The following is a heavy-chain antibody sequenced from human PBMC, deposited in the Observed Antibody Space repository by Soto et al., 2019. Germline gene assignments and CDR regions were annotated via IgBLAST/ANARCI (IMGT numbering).Heavy chain of an antibody. CDR2: MYYSENT. CDR3: ARHPTVTEYYFDY. J-gene: IGHJ4*02. Sequence: TSETLSLTCTVSGTSITSNNYYWGWIRQPPGKGLEWIASMYYSENTYYNPSLKSRVTISVDTSKNQFSLKLSSVTAADTAVYYCARHPTVTEYYFDYWGQGTLVTVSS. V-gene: IGHV4-39*01. CDR1: GTSITSNNYY. D-gene: IGHD4-17*01.